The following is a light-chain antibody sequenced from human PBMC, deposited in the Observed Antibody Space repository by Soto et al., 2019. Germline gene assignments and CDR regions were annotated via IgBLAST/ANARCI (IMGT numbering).Light chain of an antibody. CDR2: DAS. Sequence: EIVMTQSPATLSVSPGERATLSCRASESVGSFLAWYRQKPGQAPRLLIFDASNRATGIPDRFSGSGSGTDFTLTISSLEPEDFAVYYCQQRSSWPPTFGQGTRLEIK. CDR1: ESVGSF. J-gene: IGKJ5*01. V-gene: IGKV3-11*01. CDR3: QQRSSWPPT.